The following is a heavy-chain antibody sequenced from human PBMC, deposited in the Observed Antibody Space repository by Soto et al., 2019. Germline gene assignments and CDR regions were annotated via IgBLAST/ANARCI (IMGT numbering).Heavy chain of an antibody. D-gene: IGHD2-2*03. V-gene: IGHV1-46*01. CDR3: ARDLLDIVVVHAAMSVGY. J-gene: IGHJ4*02. CDR2: INPSGGST. CDR1: GYTFTSYY. Sequence: QVQLVQSGAEVKKPGASVKVSCKASGYTFTSYYMHWVRQAPGQGLEWMGIINPSGGSTSYAQKFQGRVTMTRETYTCTCYMELRSLRSEDTAVYYCARDLLDIVVVHAAMSVGYWGQGTLVNVSS.